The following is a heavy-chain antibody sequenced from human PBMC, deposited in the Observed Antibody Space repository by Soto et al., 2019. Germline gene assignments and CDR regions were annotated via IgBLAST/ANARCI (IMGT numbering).Heavy chain of an antibody. V-gene: IGHV3-21*01. J-gene: IGHJ6*02. CDR3: ARSPEIFSSSWYQLIYGMDV. CDR2: ISSSSSYI. D-gene: IGHD6-13*01. Sequence: PGGSLRLSCAASGFTFSSYSMNWVRQAPGKGLEWASSISSSSSYIYYADSVKGRFTISRDNAKNSLYLQMNSLRAEDTAVYYCARSPEIFSSSWYQLIYGMDVWGQGTTVTVSS. CDR1: GFTFSSYS.